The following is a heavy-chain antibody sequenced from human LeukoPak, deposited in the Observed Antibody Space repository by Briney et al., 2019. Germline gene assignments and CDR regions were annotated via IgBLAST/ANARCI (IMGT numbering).Heavy chain of an antibody. Sequence: GESLKISCKGSGYNFTTYWIGWVRQMPGKGLEWMGIIYPGESDSRYGPSFQGQVTISADKSISTAYLHLSSLKASDTAMYYCARLTWGSYRFGDYWGQGTLVTVSS. CDR2: IYPGESDS. CDR1: GYNFTTYW. J-gene: IGHJ4*02. CDR3: ARLTWGSYRFGDY. D-gene: IGHD3-16*02. V-gene: IGHV5-51*01.